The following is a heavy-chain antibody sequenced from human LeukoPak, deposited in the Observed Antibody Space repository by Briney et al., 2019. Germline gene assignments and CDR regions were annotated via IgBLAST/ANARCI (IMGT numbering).Heavy chain of an antibody. CDR3: ARGEGGDYGDYDDSNWFDP. J-gene: IGHJ5*02. CDR1: GYTFTSYD. CDR2: MNPNSGNT. V-gene: IGHV1-8*03. Sequence: ASVKVSCKASGYTFTSYDINWVRQATGQGLEWKGWMNPNSGNTGYAQKFQGRVTITRNTSISTAYMELSSLRSEDTAVYYCARGEGGDYGDYDDSNWFDPWGQGTLVTVSS. D-gene: IGHD4-17*01.